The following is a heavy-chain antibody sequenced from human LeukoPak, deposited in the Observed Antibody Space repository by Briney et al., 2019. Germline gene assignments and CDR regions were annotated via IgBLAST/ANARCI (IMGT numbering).Heavy chain of an antibody. CDR2: ISSSSTYI. D-gene: IGHD1-26*01. Sequence: GGSLRLSCAASGFTFSTYSMNWVRQAPGKGLEWVSSISSSSTYIYYADSVKGRFTVSRDNAKNSLYLQMNSLRAEDTAVYYYARDYRRASGTYDYWGQGTLVTVSS. V-gene: IGHV3-21*01. CDR1: GFTFSTYS. CDR3: ARDYRRASGTYDY. J-gene: IGHJ4*02.